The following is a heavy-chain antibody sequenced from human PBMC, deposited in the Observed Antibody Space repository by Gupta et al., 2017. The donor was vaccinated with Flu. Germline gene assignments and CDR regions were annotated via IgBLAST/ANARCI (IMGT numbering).Heavy chain of an antibody. CDR2: VYWSDDT. CDR3: AHNTVYDYVDY. J-gene: IGHJ4*02. CDR1: SVAGRGMV. Sequence: SVAGRGMVIGWIRKPPGKALEWLALVYWSDDTRYSPSLESRRTITKDTSKNQVVLTLTDMDPVDTATYYCAHNTVYDYVDYWGQGTLVTVSS. V-gene: IGHV2-5*01. D-gene: IGHD2-8*01.